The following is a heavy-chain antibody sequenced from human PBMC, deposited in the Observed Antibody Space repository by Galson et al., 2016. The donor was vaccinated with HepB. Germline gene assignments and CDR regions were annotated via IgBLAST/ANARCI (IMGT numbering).Heavy chain of an antibody. Sequence: SLRLSCAASGFTFRDYGMHWVRQAPGKGLEWVAFISYDGSKKYYADSVKGRFTMSRDNSKNTLYLQMNSLRPEDTAMYYCAKEIRDIVATTHPDYWGQGTLVTVSS. CDR1: GFTFRDYG. CDR3: AKEIRDIVATTHPDY. CDR2: ISYDGSKK. J-gene: IGHJ4*02. V-gene: IGHV3-30*18. D-gene: IGHD5-12*01.